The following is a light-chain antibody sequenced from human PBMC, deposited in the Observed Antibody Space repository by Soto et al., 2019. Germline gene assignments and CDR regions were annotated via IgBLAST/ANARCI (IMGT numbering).Light chain of an antibody. J-gene: IGKJ3*01. CDR3: QQSYSTPRT. CDR2: GAS. V-gene: IGKV3-20*01. Sequence: EIVLTQSPGTLSLSPGERATLSCRASQSVGSNLLAWYQQKRGQAPRLLIYGASNRATGIPDRFSGSGSGTDFTLTINSLQFEDSATYYCQQSYSTPRTFGPGTKVDL. CDR1: QSVGSNL.